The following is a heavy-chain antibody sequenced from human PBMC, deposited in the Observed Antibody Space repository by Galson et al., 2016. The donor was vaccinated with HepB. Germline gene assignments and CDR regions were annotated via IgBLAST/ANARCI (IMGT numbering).Heavy chain of an antibody. D-gene: IGHD1-14*01. Sequence: SLRLSCAASGFTFSTYKMNWVRQASGKGLEWVAHITGAGTVMYYADSVEGRFTVSRDNAQNSLYLLMNSLRVEDTAVYYCVRDAEGIPFDYWGKGTLVTVSS. V-gene: IGHV3-48*03. J-gene: IGHJ4*02. CDR3: VRDAEGIPFDY. CDR2: ITGAGTVM. CDR1: GFTFSTYK.